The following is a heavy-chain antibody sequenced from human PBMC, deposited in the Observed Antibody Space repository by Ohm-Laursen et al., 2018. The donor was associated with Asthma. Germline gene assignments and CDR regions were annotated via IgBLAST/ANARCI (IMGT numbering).Heavy chain of an antibody. J-gene: IGHJ3*01. D-gene: IGHD3-22*01. CDR2: IKEDGSEE. CDR3: TRREYSDSRILAFDL. V-gene: IGHV3-7*02. CDR1: GLTFSSYW. Sequence: SLRLSCTASGLTFSSYWMTWVRQAPGKGPEWVAHIKEDGSEESYLASVKGRFTISRDNAKNSLYLQMNSLRAEDTAVYYCTRREYSDSRILAFDLWGQGTRVTVSS.